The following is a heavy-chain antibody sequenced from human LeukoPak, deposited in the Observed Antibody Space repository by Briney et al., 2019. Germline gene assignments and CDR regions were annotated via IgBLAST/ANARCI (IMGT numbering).Heavy chain of an antibody. J-gene: IGHJ4*02. V-gene: IGHV3-15*01. Sequence: GGSLRLSCAASGFTFSSYAMSWVRQAPGKGLEWVGRIKSKTDGGTTDYAAPVKGRFTISRDDSKNTLYLQVNSLKTEDTAVYYCTTEAYYDSSGYYSPHGYWGQGTLVTVSS. CDR2: IKSKTDGGTT. CDR1: GFTFSSYA. D-gene: IGHD3-22*01. CDR3: TTEAYYDSSGYYSPHGY.